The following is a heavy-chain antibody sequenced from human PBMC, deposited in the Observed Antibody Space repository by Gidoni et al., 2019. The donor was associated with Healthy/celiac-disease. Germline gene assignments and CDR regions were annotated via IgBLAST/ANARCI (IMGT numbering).Heavy chain of an antibody. J-gene: IGHJ1*01. Sequence: EVQLLESGGGLVQPGGSLRLSCAASGFTFSSYAMSWVRQAPGKGLEWVSAISGSGGSTYYADSVKGRFTISRDNSKNTLYLQMNSLRAEDTAVYYCAKGRYYYDSSGYYVEYFQHWGQGTLVTVSS. V-gene: IGHV3-23*01. D-gene: IGHD3-22*01. CDR2: ISGSGGST. CDR1: GFTFSSYA. CDR3: AKGRYYYDSSGYYVEYFQH.